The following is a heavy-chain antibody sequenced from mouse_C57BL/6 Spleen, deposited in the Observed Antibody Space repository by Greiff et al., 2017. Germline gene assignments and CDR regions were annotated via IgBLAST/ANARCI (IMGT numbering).Heavy chain of an antibody. V-gene: IGHV5-4*03. CDR1: GFTFSSYA. CDR2: ISDGGSYT. J-gene: IGHJ4*01. Sequence: EVKLMESGGGLVKPGGSLKLSCAASGFTFSSYAMSWVRQTPEKRLEWVATISDGGSYTYYPDNVKGRFTISRDNAKNNLYLQMSHLKSEDTAMYYCARGGDPKAMDYWGQGTSVTVSS. CDR3: ARGGDPKAMDY. D-gene: IGHD3-3*01.